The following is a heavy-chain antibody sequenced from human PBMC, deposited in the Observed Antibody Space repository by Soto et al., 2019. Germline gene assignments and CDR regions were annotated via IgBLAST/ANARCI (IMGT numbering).Heavy chain of an antibody. Sequence: PGESLKISCQASGYSFSTFWIAWVRQLPGKGLEWMGLIYPLDSHTTYSPSFQGQVTFSADRSTDTAYLQWSTLKASDSGIYYCARGGKNGNSALFDSWGQGALVTVSS. CDR2: IYPLDSHT. J-gene: IGHJ4*02. CDR1: GYSFSTFW. D-gene: IGHD1-1*01. CDR3: ARGGKNGNSALFDS. V-gene: IGHV5-51*01.